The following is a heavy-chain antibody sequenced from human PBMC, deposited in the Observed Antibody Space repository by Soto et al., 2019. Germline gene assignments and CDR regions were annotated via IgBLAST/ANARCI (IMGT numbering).Heavy chain of an antibody. D-gene: IGHD6-13*01. Sequence: PGGSLRLSCAASGFTYSSVAMSWVRQAPGKGLDWVSAISGSGGSTYSADSVKGRFPISRDNSKTTLYLQMNSLRAEDTAVYYCARDGREIAAAGTVLDYWGQGTVVTVSS. CDR1: GFTYSSVA. V-gene: IGHV3-23*01. J-gene: IGHJ4*02. CDR3: ARDGREIAAAGTVLDY. CDR2: ISGSGGST.